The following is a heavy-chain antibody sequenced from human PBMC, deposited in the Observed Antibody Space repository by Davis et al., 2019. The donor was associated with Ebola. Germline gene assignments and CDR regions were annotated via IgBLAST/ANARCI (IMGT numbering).Heavy chain of an antibody. J-gene: IGHJ6*02. CDR2: IIYIFGAP. D-gene: IGHD4-17*01. V-gene: IGHV1-69*05. Sequence: AASVKVSCKASGGTFSSYTVSWVRQAPGQGLEWMGGIIYIFGAPNYAQKFQGRVTMTRNTSISTAYMELSSLRSEDTAVYYCATGWGYGDYDVDYYYYGMDVWGQGTTVTVSS. CDR3: ATGWGYGDYDVDYYYYGMDV. CDR1: GGTFSSYT.